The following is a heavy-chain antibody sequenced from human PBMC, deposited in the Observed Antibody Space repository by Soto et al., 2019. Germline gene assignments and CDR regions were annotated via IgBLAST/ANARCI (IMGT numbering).Heavy chain of an antibody. CDR2: ISGSGDTT. CDR1: GFTFSNYA. D-gene: IGHD6-25*01. V-gene: IGHV3-23*01. CDR3: AKTVETATEGGDY. Sequence: EVQLLESGGGLVQLGGSLRLSCGASGFTFSNYAMNWVRQAPGKGREWVSGISGSGDTTYNAASVKARFTISRDTSKNTLYRKINSLTAEDTAVYYCAKTVETATEGGDYWGQGTLVTDSS. J-gene: IGHJ4*02.